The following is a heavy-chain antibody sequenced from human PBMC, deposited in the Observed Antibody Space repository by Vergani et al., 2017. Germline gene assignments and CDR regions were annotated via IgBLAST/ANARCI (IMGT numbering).Heavy chain of an antibody. CDR2: IYYSGST. D-gene: IGHD3-3*01. CDR1: GGSISSYY. V-gene: IGHV4-59*01. CDR3: ARGLSLRFLEWSPYYYGMDV. Sequence: QVQLQESGPGLVTPSETLSLTCTVPGGSISSYYWSWIRQPPGQGLVWIGYIYYSGSTNYNPSLKSRCTISVDTSKNQFSLKLSSVTAADTAVYYCARGLSLRFLEWSPYYYGMDVWGQGTTVTVSS. J-gene: IGHJ6*02.